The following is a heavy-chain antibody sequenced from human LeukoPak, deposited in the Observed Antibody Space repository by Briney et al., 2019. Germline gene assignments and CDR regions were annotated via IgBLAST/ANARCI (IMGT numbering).Heavy chain of an antibody. J-gene: IGHJ4*02. D-gene: IGHD6-19*01. CDR3: TRVIVAVPGYFDYFDF. V-gene: IGHV3-7*01. Sequence: PGGSPRLSCAASGFTFSSYAMSWVRQAPGKGLEWVANINEDGSNKWHLGSVKGRFTVSRDNARNSLYLQMNSLRVEDTAVYYCTRVIVAVPGYFDYFDFWGQGVLVTVSS. CDR1: GFTFSSYA. CDR2: INEDGSNK.